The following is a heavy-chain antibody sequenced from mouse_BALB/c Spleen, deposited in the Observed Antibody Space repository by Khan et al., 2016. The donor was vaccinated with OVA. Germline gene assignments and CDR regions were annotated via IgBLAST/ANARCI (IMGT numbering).Heavy chain of an antibody. CDR2: IWAGGST. CDR1: GFSVTNYG. Sequence: VQLKESGPGLVAPSQTLSITCTVSGFSVTNYGVHWVRQPPGKGLEWLGVIWAGGSTNRNSALMSRLSIRKDDSKSQVFLTMNSLQTDDTAVYYCARAFYYGAWFAYGGQGTLVTVSA. J-gene: IGHJ3*01. D-gene: IGHD1-1*01. CDR3: ARAFYYGAWFAY. V-gene: IGHV2-9*02.